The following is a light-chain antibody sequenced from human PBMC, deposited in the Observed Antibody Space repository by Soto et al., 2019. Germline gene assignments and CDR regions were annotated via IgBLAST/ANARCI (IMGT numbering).Light chain of an antibody. V-gene: IGKV1-39*01. CDR2: AAS. J-gene: IGKJ5*01. Sequence: DIQMTQSPSSLSASLGDRVTITCRASQSISSYLNCYQQKSWKAPKLLIYAASSLQSGVPSRFSGSGSGTNFTLTISSLQPEDFATYYFQQSYSTPSITFGQGTRLEIK. CDR3: QQSYSTPSIT. CDR1: QSISSY.